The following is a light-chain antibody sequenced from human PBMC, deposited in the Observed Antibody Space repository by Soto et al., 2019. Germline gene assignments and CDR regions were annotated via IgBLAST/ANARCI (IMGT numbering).Light chain of an antibody. J-gene: IGLJ1*01. V-gene: IGLV2-14*01. CDR2: EVT. CDR3: VSYTRDSTPYV. CDR1: SSDIGIYNY. Sequence: QSVLTQPASVSGSPGQSITISCSGTSSDIGIYNYVSWYQQHPGKAPKLMIYEVTNRPSGVSNRFSGSKFGNTASLTISGLQAEDEADYYCVSYTRDSTPYVLGTGTKVTV.